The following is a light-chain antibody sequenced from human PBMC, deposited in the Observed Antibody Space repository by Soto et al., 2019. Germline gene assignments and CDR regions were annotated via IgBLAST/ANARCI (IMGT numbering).Light chain of an antibody. J-gene: IGLJ1*01. CDR3: AAWDDSLNGLYV. CDR1: SSNIGSNS. V-gene: IGLV1-44*01. Sequence: QSVLTRPPSASGTPGQRVTISCSGSSSNIGSNSVNWYQQLPGTAPKLLVYSTSQRPSGVPDRFSGSKSGTSASLAISALQSEDEADYFCAAWDDSLNGLYVFGTGTKVTVL. CDR2: STS.